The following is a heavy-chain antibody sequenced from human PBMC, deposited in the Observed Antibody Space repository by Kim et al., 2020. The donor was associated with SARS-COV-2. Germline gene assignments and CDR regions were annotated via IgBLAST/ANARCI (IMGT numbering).Heavy chain of an antibody. Sequence: SETLSLTCTVSGASISSYYWSWIRQTPGKGLEWIGYSHYTGSTNYNPSLKSRVAISVDTSKTQLSPRLKSMTAADTAVHYCARSGRESSGCSRLDYWGQG. CDR1: GASISSYY. D-gene: IGHD3-22*01. V-gene: IGHV4-59*01. CDR3: ARSGRESSGCSRLDY. CDR2: SHYTGST. J-gene: IGHJ4*02.